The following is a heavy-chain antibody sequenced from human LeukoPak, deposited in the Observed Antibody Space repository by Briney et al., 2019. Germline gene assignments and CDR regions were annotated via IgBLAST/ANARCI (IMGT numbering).Heavy chain of an antibody. D-gene: IGHD2-15*01. Sequence: GSLRLSCAASGFTFSSYGMSWVRQAPGKGLEWLGEINDSGNTNRNPSLKSRLTISMDMSKTQFSLKLSSVTAADTAVYYCARHGGDYCSGGRCPSYNYHMDVWGNGTTVIVSS. CDR2: INDSGNT. CDR3: ARHGGDYCSGGRCPSYNYHMDV. J-gene: IGHJ6*03. CDR1: GFTFSSYG. V-gene: IGHV4-34*01.